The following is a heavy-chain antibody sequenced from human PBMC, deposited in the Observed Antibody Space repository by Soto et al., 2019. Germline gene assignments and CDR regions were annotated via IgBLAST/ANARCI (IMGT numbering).Heavy chain of an antibody. Sequence: SQTLSLTCAVSGDSVSSNSAAWNWIRQSPSRGLEWLGRTYYRSKWYNDYAVSVKSRITINPDTSKNQFSLQLNSVTPEDTAVYYCARDRPNTIFGVVIMGYYGMDVWGHGTTVTVS. D-gene: IGHD3-3*01. CDR3: ARDRPNTIFGVVIMGYYGMDV. J-gene: IGHJ6*02. CDR1: GDSVSSNSAA. V-gene: IGHV6-1*01. CDR2: TYYRSKWYN.